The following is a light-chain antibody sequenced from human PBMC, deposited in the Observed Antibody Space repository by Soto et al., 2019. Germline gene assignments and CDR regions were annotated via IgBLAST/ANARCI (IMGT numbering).Light chain of an antibody. CDR1: NTDLGVYGY. Sequence: QSVLAQPASVSGSFGQSITISCSGPNTDLGVYGYVSWYQHHPGKAPKLLIYAVNKRPSGISDRFSGSKSGDTASLTISGLLPEDEAEYFCFSKISGFIYGFGTGTKLTVL. V-gene: IGLV2-14*01. CDR3: FSKISGFIYG. CDR2: AVN. J-gene: IGLJ1*01.